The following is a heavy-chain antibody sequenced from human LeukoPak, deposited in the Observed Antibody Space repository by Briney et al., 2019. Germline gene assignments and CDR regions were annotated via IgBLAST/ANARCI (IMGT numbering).Heavy chain of an antibody. CDR3: ATISADRGTWYFGL. CDR1: GFTFSIYR. V-gene: IGHV3-7*03. CDR2: IKQDGGEK. Sequence: PGGSLRLSCAASGFTFSIYRMSWVRQAPGKGLEWVANIKQDGGEKYYVDSVKGRFAISRDNAKNTLYLQLNSLRAEDTAGYYCATISADRGTWYFGLWGRGTLVTASS. J-gene: IGHJ2*01. D-gene: IGHD3-10*01.